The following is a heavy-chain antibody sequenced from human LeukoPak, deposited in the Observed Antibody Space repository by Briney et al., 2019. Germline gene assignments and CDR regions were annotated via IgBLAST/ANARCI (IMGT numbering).Heavy chain of an antibody. J-gene: IGHJ4*02. V-gene: IGHV3-23*01. CDR3: AKDGTTTITFDY. D-gene: IGHD1-1*01. CDR2: ISGSGGST. Sequence: GGSLRLSCVASGFTFSSYAMSWVRQAPGKGLEWVSVISGSGGSTYYRDSVKGRFAISRDNSKNTVYLQMNSLRAEDTAVYYCAKDGTTTITFDYWGQGTLVAVSS. CDR1: GFTFSSYA.